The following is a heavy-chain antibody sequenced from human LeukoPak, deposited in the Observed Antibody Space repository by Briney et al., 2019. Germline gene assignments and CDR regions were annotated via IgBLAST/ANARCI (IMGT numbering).Heavy chain of an antibody. CDR1: GFTFSSYS. V-gene: IGHV3-21*01. CDR3: ARDSSTVLIAYYYYYYMDV. CDR2: ISSSSSYI. J-gene: IGHJ6*03. D-gene: IGHD2-8*01. Sequence: PGGSLRLSCAASGFTFSSYSMNWVRQAPGKGLEWVSSISSSSSYIYYADSVKGRFTISRDNAKNSLYLQMNSLRAEDTAVYYCARDSSTVLIAYYYYYYMDVWGKGTTVTISS.